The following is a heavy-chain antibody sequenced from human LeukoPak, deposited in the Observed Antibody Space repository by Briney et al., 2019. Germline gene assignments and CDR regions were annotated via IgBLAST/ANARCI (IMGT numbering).Heavy chain of an antibody. D-gene: IGHD3-3*01. CDR2: IYPGDSDT. CDR1: GYCFTSYW. J-gene: IGHJ4*02. Sequence: GESLKISCKGSGYCFTSYWIGWVRQMPGKGLEWMGIIYPGDSDTRYSPSFQGQVTISADKSISTAYLQWSSLKASDTAMYYCASPRGDFWSGYSYDYWGQGALVTVSS. CDR3: ASPRGDFWSGYSYDY. V-gene: IGHV5-51*01.